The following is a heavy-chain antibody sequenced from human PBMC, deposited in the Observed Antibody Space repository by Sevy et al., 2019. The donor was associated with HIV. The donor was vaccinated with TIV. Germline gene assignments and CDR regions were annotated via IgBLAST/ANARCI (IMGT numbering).Heavy chain of an antibody. CDR3: AGENAWGRGYS. CDR1: GGSITSLY. V-gene: IGHV4-59*08. CDR2: IYYNGHI. D-gene: IGHD1-26*01. Sequence: SEILSLTCTVSGGSITSLYWNWIRQPPGKGLEWIANIYYNGHINYNPSLKSRVTLSLNTSKNQFSRRLSAVTAADTAMYYCAGENAWGRGYSWGQGTLVTVSS. J-gene: IGHJ4*02.